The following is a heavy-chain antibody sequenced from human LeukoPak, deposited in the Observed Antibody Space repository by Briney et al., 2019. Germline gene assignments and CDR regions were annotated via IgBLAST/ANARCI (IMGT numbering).Heavy chain of an antibody. J-gene: IGHJ4*02. Sequence: PSETLSLTCTVSGGSMSSGSYYWSWIRQPAGKGLEWIGRIYISGSTNYNPFLKSRVTISVDTSKNQFSLKLSSVTAADTAVYYCARGPMVVTHFDYWGQGTLVTVSS. CDR3: ARGPMVVTHFDY. CDR2: IYISGST. D-gene: IGHD4-23*01. CDR1: GGSMSSGSYY. V-gene: IGHV4-61*02.